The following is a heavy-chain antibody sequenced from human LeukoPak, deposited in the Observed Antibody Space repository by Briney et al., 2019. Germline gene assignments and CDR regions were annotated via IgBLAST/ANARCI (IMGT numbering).Heavy chain of an antibody. D-gene: IGHD5-24*01. V-gene: IGHV1-69*13. Sequence: SVKVSCKDSVGSFSNYAIIWVRQAPGQALEWVGGIIPIFGTPNYAQKFQGKVTINADESTSTAYMELGSLRSEDTAVYYCARAVEMATIQGAMAFDIWGQGTMVTVSS. CDR2: IIPIFGTP. CDR3: ARAVEMATIQGAMAFDI. CDR1: VGSFSNYA. J-gene: IGHJ3*02.